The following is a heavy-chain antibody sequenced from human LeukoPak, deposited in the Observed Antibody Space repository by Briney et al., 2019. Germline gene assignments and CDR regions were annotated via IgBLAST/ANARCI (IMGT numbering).Heavy chain of an antibody. Sequence: GGSLRLSCAASGFTFSSYEMNWVRQAPGKGLEWVSYISSSGSTIYYADSVKGRFTISRDNSKNTLYLQMNSLRAEDTAVYYCANLITMVRGTSGRGAFDIWGQGTMVTVSS. CDR1: GFTFSSYE. D-gene: IGHD3-10*01. J-gene: IGHJ3*02. CDR2: ISSSGSTI. V-gene: IGHV3-48*03. CDR3: ANLITMVRGTSGRGAFDI.